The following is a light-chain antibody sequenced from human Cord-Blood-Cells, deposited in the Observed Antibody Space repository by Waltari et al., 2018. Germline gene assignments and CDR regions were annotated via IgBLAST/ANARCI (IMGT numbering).Light chain of an antibody. CDR1: QSISSY. J-gene: IGKJ1*01. Sequence: DIQMTQSPSSRSASVGDRVPITCRASQSISSYLNWYQQKPGKAPKLLIYAASSLQSGVPSRFSGSGSGTDFTLTISSLQPEDFATYYCQQSYSTPRTFGQGTKVEIK. CDR3: QQSYSTPRT. V-gene: IGKV1-39*01. CDR2: AAS.